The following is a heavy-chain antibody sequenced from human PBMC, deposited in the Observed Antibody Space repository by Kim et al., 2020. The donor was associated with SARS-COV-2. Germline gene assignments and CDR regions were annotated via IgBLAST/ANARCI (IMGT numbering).Heavy chain of an antibody. D-gene: IGHD4-4*01. J-gene: IGHJ5*01. CDR1: GSTLTLSS. V-gene: IGHV1-24*01. Sequence: ASVKVSCKVSGSTLTLSSIHWVRQAPGKGLEWLGGFDAEDGDRFYAPNFQGRVTVTADTSTDIAYMDLSSLKSDDTAIYYCATIANDFSNWGNWFDSWGQGTPVTVSA. CDR2: FDAEDGDR. CDR3: ATIANDFSNWGNWFDS.